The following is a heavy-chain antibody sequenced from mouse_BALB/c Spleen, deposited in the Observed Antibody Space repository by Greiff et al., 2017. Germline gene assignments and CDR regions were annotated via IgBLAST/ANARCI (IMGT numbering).Heavy chain of an antibody. J-gene: IGHJ3*01. CDR1: GFTFSSYG. D-gene: IGHD2-4*01. CDR2: INSNGGST. Sequence: EVKLVESGGGLVQPGGSLKLSCAASGFTFSSYGMSWVRQTPDKRLELVATINSNGGSTYYPDSVKGRFTISRDNAKNTLYLQMSSLKSEDTAMYYCARGGYYDWFAYWGQGTLVTVSA. CDR3: ARGGYYDWFAY. V-gene: IGHV5-6-3*01.